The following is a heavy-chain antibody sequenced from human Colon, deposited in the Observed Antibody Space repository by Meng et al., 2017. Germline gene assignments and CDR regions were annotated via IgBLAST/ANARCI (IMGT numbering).Heavy chain of an antibody. D-gene: IGHD1-26*01. V-gene: IGHV1-24*01. Sequence: SVKVSCKVSGWTLTELSIHWVRQARGQGLEWMGSFDPDDDEAVYAQNFQGRPTMTEDTSANTAYMGLSGLRSDDTAVYFCSSDRRLGAFNFWGQGALVTVSS. CDR2: FDPDDDEA. CDR3: SSDRRLGAFNF. J-gene: IGHJ4*02. CDR1: GWTLTELS.